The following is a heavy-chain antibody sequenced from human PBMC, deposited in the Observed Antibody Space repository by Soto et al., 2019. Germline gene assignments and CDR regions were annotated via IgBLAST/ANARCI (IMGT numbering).Heavy chain of an antibody. D-gene: IGHD5-18*01. CDR3: ARDSGYSYGPLDY. V-gene: IGHV3-48*01. CDR2: ISSRSSTI. J-gene: IGHJ4*02. CDR1: GFTFSSYS. Sequence: VSLRLSCAASGFTFSSYSMNWVRQASGKGLEWVSYISSRSSTIYYADSVKGRFTISRDNAKNSLYLQMNSLRAEDTAVYYCARDSGYSYGPLDYWGQGTLVTVSS.